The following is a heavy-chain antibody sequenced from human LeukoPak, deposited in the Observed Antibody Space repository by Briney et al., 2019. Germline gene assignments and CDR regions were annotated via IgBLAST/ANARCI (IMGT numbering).Heavy chain of an antibody. CDR1: GFTFGDYA. J-gene: IGHJ4*02. CDR3: AKGSYYDSSGSFYFDY. V-gene: IGHV3-23*01. Sequence: GGSLRLSCTASGFTFGDYAMSWIRQAPGKGLEWVSGISGSGDNTYYADSVKGRFTISRDNSKNTLYVQVNSLGTEDTAAYYCAKGSYYDSSGSFYFDYWGQGTLVTVSS. CDR2: ISGSGDNT. D-gene: IGHD3-22*01.